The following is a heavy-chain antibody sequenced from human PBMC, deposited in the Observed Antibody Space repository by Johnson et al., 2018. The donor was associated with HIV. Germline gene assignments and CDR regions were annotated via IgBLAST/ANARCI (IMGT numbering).Heavy chain of an antibody. V-gene: IGHV3-30*02. CDR1: GFTFSSYG. Sequence: QVQLVESGGGVVQPGRSLRLSCAASGFTFSSYGMHWVRQAPGKGLEWVAFIRYDGSNKYYADSVKGRFTISRDNSKNKLYLQMNSLRAEDTAVYYCAAAEYDAFDIWGQGTMFTVSS. CDR2: IRYDGSNK. J-gene: IGHJ3*02. CDR3: AAAEYDAFDI. D-gene: IGHD6-6*01.